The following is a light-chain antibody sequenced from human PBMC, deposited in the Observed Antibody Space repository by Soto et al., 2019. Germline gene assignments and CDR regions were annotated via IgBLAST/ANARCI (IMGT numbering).Light chain of an antibody. CDR3: QQYYSYPPT. CDR1: QSVSSSY. CDR2: GAS. Sequence: EIVLTQSPGTLSLSPGERATLSCRASQSVSSSYLAWYQQKPGQAPRLLIYGASSRATGIPDRFSGSGSGTDFTLTISSLRPEDFATYYCQQYYSYPPTFGQGTKLEIK. J-gene: IGKJ2*01. V-gene: IGKV3-20*01.